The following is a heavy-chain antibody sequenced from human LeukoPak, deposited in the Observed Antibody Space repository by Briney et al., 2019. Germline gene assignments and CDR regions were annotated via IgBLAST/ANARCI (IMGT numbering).Heavy chain of an antibody. V-gene: IGHV1-2*02. J-gene: IGHJ4*02. CDR1: GYNFAGFN. D-gene: IGHD3-9*01. CDR2: INPNSGGT. Sequence: ASVKVSCKASGYNFAGFNMHWVRQAPGHGHEWMGWINPNSGGTNYAQTFQGRVTVTSDTTMSTAYMELTRLTSDDSAMYYCARSKYDVLTGSPDYWGQGTLVTVSS. CDR3: ARSKYDVLTGSPDY.